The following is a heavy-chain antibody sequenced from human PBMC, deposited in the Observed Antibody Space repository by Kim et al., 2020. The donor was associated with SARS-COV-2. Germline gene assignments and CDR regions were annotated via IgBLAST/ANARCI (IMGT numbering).Heavy chain of an antibody. CDR3: ATEVGSWDYFDY. D-gene: IGHD6-13*01. V-gene: IGHV4-39*01. CDR2: IFHSGSA. Sequence: SETLSLTCTVSGGSTSSSNYYWGWIRQPPGKGPEWIGSIFHSGSAYYNPSLKSRVTISVDTSKNQFSLKLTSVTAADTAVYYCATEVGSWDYFDYWGQGALVTVSA. CDR1: GGSTSSSNYY. J-gene: IGHJ4*02.